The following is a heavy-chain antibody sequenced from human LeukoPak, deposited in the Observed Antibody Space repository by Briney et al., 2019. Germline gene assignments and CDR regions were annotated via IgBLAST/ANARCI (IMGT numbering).Heavy chain of an antibody. CDR2: ITGNGGRT. CDR1: GFTFSSNA. J-gene: IGHJ4*01. V-gene: IGHV3-23*01. CDR3: AKDAVAPGSGGDYFYY. D-gene: IGHD3-10*01. Sequence: GGSLRLSCAASGFTFSSNAMSWVRQAPGKGLEWVSVITGNGGRTYYTESVKGRFTISRDNSKNTLSPQMNSLRPEDTAVYYCAKDAVAPGSGGDYFYYWGHGTLVTVSS.